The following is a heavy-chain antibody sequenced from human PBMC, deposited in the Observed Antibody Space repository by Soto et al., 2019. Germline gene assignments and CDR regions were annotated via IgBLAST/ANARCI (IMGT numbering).Heavy chain of an antibody. J-gene: IGHJ3*02. D-gene: IGHD3-3*01. V-gene: IGHV1-8*01. CDR3: ARDKARPYYDFWSGYYAFDI. CDR2: MNPNSGNT. CDR1: GYTFTSYD. Sequence: ASVKVSCKASGYTFTSYDINWVRQATGQGLEWMGWMNPNSGNTGYAQKFQGRVTMTRNTSISTAYMELSSLRSEDTAVYYCARDKARPYYDFWSGYYAFDIWGQGTMVTVSS.